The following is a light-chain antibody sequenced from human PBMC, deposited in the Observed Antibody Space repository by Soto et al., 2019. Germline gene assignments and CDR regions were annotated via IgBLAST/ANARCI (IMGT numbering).Light chain of an antibody. J-gene: IGKJ1*01. V-gene: IGKV1-5*03. CDR1: QSISDW. CDR3: LQYDSLWTFGERHDSLWT. Sequence: DIQMTQSPSTLSASVGDRVTITCRASQSISDWLAWYQQKPGKAPKLLIYKASSLESGVPSRFSGSGSGTEFSRTISSLQPDDFATCCCLQYDSLWTFGERHDSLWTFGQGTKVE. CDR2: KAS.